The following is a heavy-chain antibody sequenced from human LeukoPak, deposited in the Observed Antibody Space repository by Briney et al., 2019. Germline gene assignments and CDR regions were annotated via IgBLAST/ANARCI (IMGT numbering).Heavy chain of an antibody. CDR1: SGSISSYY. V-gene: IGHV4-4*07. CDR2: IYTSGST. Sequence: SETVSLTCTVSSGSISSYYWSWIRQPAGKGLEWIGRIYTSGSTNYNPSLKSRVTMSVDTSKNQFSLELSSVTAADTAVYYCARDQIVVVPAAKVHWFDPWGQGTLVTVSS. D-gene: IGHD2-2*01. CDR3: ARDQIVVVPAAKVHWFDP. J-gene: IGHJ5*02.